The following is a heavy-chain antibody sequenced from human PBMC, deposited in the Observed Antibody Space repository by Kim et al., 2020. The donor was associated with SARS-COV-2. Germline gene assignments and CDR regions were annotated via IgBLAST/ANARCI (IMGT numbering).Heavy chain of an antibody. CDR3: ARDQGQWLVSNQPAGGGFDY. V-gene: IGHV1-3*01. CDR2: INAGNGNT. CDR1: GYTFTSYA. Sequence: ASVKVSCKASGYTFTSYAMHWVRQAPGQRLEWMGWINAGNGNTKYSQKFQGRVTITRDTSASTAYMELSSLRSEDTAVYYCARDQGQWLVSNQPAGGGFDYWGQGTLVTVSS. J-gene: IGHJ4*02. D-gene: IGHD6-19*01.